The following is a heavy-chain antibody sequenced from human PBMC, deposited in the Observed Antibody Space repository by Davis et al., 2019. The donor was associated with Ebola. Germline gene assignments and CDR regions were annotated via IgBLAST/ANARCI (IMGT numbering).Heavy chain of an antibody. J-gene: IGHJ4*02. Sequence: ASVKVSCKASGYTFTFYAMHWVRQAPGQGLEWMAWISPYNGNTNYAQKLQGRVTMTTDTSTSTAYMELRSLTSDDTAVYYCAKDHWNGLPRIPELASLLLDHDYWGQGTLVTVSS. V-gene: IGHV1-18*01. CDR1: GYTFTFYA. CDR3: AKDHWNGLPRIPELASLLLDHDY. D-gene: IGHD1-1*01. CDR2: ISPYNGNT.